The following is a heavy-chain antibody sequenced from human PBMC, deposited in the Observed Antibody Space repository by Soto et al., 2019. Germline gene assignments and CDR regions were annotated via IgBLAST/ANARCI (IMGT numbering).Heavy chain of an antibody. CDR1: GYTFTSYY. Sequence: ASVKVSCKASGYTFTSYYMHWVRQAPGQGLEWMGIINPSGGSTSYAQKFQGRVTMTRDTSTSTVYMELSSLRSEDTAVYYCARGSNYDFWGGNSGVDWFDPWGQGTLVTVSS. J-gene: IGHJ5*02. D-gene: IGHD3-3*01. CDR2: INPSGGST. CDR3: ARGSNYDFWGGNSGVDWFDP. V-gene: IGHV1-46*01.